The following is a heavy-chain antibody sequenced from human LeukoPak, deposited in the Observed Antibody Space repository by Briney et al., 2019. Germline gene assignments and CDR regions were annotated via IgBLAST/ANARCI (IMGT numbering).Heavy chain of an antibody. CDR2: IYYSGST. Sequence: PSETLSLTCTVSGGSISSSSYHWGWIRQPPGKGLEWIGSIYYSGSTYYNPSLESRVTISVDTSKNQFSLKLSSVTAADTAVYYCARVIAARIYYYYYYMDVWGKGTTVAVSS. CDR1: GGSISSSSYH. V-gene: IGHV4-39*01. D-gene: IGHD6-6*01. J-gene: IGHJ6*03. CDR3: ARVIAARIYYYYYYMDV.